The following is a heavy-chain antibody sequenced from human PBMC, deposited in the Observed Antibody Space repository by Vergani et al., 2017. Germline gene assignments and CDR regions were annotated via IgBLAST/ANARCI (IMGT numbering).Heavy chain of an antibody. Sequence: VQLLESGGGVVQPGRSLRLSCAASGFTFSSYAMHWVRQAPGKGLEWVAVISYDGSNKYYADSVKGRFTISRDNSKNTLYLQMNSLRAEDTAVYYCAREDGGSSGWYVDYGGQGTLVTVSS. CDR3: AREDGGSSGWYVDY. D-gene: IGHD6-19*01. CDR2: ISYDGSNK. V-gene: IGHV3-30-3*01. J-gene: IGHJ4*02. CDR1: GFTFSSYA.